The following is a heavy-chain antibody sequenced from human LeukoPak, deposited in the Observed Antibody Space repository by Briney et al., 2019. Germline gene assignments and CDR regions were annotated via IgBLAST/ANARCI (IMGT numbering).Heavy chain of an antibody. J-gene: IGHJ3*01. CDR1: GFIFSGYG. Sequence: GGSLRLSCAASGFIFSGYGMHWVRQAPGKGLEWVAFIQYDGGNKFYADSVKGRFTISRDNSKNTVYLEMNSLRVEDTALYYCAKDRFGSGNAFDFWGQGTVFIVSS. CDR2: IQYDGGNK. CDR3: AKDRFGSGNAFDF. D-gene: IGHD3-10*01. V-gene: IGHV3-30*02.